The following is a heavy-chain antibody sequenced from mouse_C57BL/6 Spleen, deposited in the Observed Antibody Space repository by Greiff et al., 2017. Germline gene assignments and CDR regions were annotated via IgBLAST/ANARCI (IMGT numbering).Heavy chain of an antibody. Sequence: EVKLVESEGGLVQPGSSMKLSCTASGFTFSDYYMAWVSQVPEKGLEWVANITYDGSSTYYLDSLKSHFIISRDNANNILYLQMSSLTSEDSATXYCDRERVLGPAMDYWGQGTSVTVSS. CDR3: DRERVLGPAMDY. J-gene: IGHJ4*01. CDR2: ITYDGSST. V-gene: IGHV5-16*01. CDR1: GFTFSDYY. D-gene: IGHD4-1*01.